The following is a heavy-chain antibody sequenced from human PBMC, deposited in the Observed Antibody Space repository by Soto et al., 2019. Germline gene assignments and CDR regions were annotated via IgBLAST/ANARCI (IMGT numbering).Heavy chain of an antibody. CDR3: ARQGYGSGSYYPYYFDY. D-gene: IGHD3-10*01. V-gene: IGHV5-51*01. CDR2: IYPGDSDT. Sequence: GESLKISCKGSGYSFTSYWIGWVRQMPGKGLEWMGIIYPGDSDTRYSPSFQGQVTISADKSISTAYLQWSSLKASDTAMYYCARQGYGSGSYYPYYFDYWGQGTLVTVSS. CDR1: GYSFTSYW. J-gene: IGHJ4*02.